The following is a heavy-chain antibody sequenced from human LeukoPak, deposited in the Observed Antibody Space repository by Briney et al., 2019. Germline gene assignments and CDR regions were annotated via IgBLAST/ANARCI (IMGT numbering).Heavy chain of an antibody. Sequence: PGGSLRLPCAASGFTFSDYYMTWIRQAPGKGLEWVSYISSSGSTIYYADSVKGRFTISRDNAKNSLYLQMNSLRAEDTAVYSCAGRPSGRSYLSWGQGTLVTVSS. CDR2: ISSSGSTI. J-gene: IGHJ5*02. V-gene: IGHV3-11*01. CDR3: AGRPSGRSYLS. CDR1: GFTFSDYY. D-gene: IGHD2-15*01.